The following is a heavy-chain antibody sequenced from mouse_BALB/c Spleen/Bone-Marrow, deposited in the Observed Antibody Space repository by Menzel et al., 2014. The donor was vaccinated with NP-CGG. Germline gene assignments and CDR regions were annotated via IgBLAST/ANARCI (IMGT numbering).Heavy chain of an antibody. CDR1: GYTFTTYW. J-gene: IGHJ1*01. CDR3: ARSKGDVSYWYFDV. CDR2: LDPNIGYT. V-gene: IGHV1-7*01. D-gene: IGHD3-3*01. Sequence: VQLQQSGAELAKPGASVKMSCKASGYTFTTYWMHWVKPRPGPGLEWIGYLDPNIGYTEYNQKFKDKATLTADKSSNTAYMQLSSLTSEDSAVYYCARSKGDVSYWYFDVWGAGTTVTVSS.